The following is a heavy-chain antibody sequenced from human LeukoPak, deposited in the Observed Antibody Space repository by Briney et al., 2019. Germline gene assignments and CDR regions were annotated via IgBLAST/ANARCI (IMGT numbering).Heavy chain of an antibody. J-gene: IGHJ3*02. CDR2: IGSDGSYI. CDR3: ARKMKTGDRVGAFDI. Sequence: KPGGSLRLSCAASGLTFRSHNMNWVRQAPMKGLEWVSSIGSDGSYIYYADSVKGRFTISRDNAKNSLYLQMNSLTAEDTAVYYCARKMKTGDRVGAFDIWGQGTVVTISS. CDR1: GLTFRSHN. D-gene: IGHD1-1*01. V-gene: IGHV3-21*01.